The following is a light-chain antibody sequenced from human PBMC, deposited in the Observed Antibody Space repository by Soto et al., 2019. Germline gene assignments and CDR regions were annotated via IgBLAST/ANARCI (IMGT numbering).Light chain of an antibody. J-gene: IGLJ1*01. CDR3: QSYDSSLSVLYV. V-gene: IGLV1-40*01. CDR2: GNS. CDR1: SSNIGAGYD. Sequence: VLTQPPSVSGAPGQRVTISCTGSSSNIGAGYDVHWYQHLPGTAPKLLIYGNSNRPSGVPDRFSGSKSGTSASLAITGLQAEDEADYYCQSYDSSLSVLYVFGTGTKVTVL.